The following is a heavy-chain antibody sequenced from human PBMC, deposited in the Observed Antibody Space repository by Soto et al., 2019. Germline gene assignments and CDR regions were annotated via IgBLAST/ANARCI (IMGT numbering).Heavy chain of an antibody. CDR1: GFTCSSYW. CDR3: ARDTLGPSDY. CDR2: MNQDGSEK. J-gene: IGHJ4*02. V-gene: IGHV3-7*01. Sequence: EVQLVESGGGLVQPGGSLRLSCGASGFTCSSYWMSWVRQAPGKGLEWLANMNQDGSEKYYVDSVKGRFTISRDNAENSLYLEMNNLRPEDTALYFCARDTLGPSDYWGQGTLVTVSS.